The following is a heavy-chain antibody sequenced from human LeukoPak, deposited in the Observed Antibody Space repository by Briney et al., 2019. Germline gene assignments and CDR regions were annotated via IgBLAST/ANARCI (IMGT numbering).Heavy chain of an antibody. D-gene: IGHD4-17*01. V-gene: IGHV4-39*01. CDR1: GGSISSSSYY. Sequence: SETLSLTCTVSGGSISSSSYYWGWIRQPPGKGLEWIGCIYYSGSTYYNPSRKSRVTISVDTSKNQFSLKLSYVTAADTAVYYCATQGTHGDTDAFDIWGQGTMVTVSS. CDR3: ATQGTHGDTDAFDI. CDR2: IYYSGST. J-gene: IGHJ3*02.